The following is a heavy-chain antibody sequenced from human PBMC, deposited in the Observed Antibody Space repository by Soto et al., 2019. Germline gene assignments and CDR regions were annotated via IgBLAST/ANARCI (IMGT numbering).Heavy chain of an antibody. CDR3: ALNLNYGGNSEPPYFDP. CDR1: GFTFSSYG. CDR2: IWYDGSNK. J-gene: IGHJ5*02. V-gene: IGHV3-33*01. D-gene: IGHD4-17*01. Sequence: GGSLRLSCAASGFTFSSYGMHWVRQAPGKGLEWVAVIWYDGSNKYYADSVKGRFTISRDNSKNTLYLQMNSLRAEDTAVYYCALNLNYGGNSEPPYFDPWGQGTLVTVSS.